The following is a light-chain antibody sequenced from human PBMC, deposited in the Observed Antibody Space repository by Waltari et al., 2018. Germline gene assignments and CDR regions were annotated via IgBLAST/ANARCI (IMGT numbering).Light chain of an antibody. CDR3: CSYAGSSTFL. Sequence: QSALTQPASVSGSPGQSITISCTGTSSDVGSYNLVSWYQQHPGKAPKLMIYELNKRPSGVSNRFSGSKSGNTASLTISGLQAEDEADYYCCSYAGSSTFLFGGGTKLTVL. J-gene: IGLJ2*01. CDR1: SSDVGSYNL. CDR2: ELN. V-gene: IGLV2-23*02.